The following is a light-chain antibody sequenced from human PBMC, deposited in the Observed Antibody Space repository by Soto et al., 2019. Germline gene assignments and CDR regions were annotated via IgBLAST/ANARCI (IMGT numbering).Light chain of an antibody. V-gene: IGKV3-20*01. CDR3: QQYGISPRT. J-gene: IGKJ1*01. CDR1: QSVSSSY. CDR2: GAS. Sequence: EIVLTQSPGTLSLSPGERATLSCRAGQSVSSSYLAWYQQKAGQAPRLLIYGASSRATGIPDRFSGSGSGTDFTLTISRLEPEDFAVYYCQQYGISPRTFGQGTKVDIK.